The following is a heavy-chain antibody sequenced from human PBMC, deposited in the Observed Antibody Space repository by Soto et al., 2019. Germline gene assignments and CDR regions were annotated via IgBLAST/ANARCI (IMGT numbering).Heavy chain of an antibody. CDR2: TYYNGDT. D-gene: IGHD6-19*01. J-gene: IGHJ2*01. CDR1: DDSFRGAEYY. V-gene: IGHV4-61*08. CDR3: ASGPAYIDGWRTFDL. Sequence: ETLSLTCTVSDDSFRGAEYYWSWIRQPLGKGPEWIGYTYYNGDTKYNPALRSRVTMSEDTSKNQFSLRLSSVTAADTAVYFCASGPAYIDGWRTFDLWGRGILVTVS.